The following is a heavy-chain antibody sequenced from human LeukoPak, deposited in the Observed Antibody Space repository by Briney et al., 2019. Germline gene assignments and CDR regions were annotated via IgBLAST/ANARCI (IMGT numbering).Heavy chain of an antibody. J-gene: IGHJ3*02. CDR3: ARDLRDSSGFDHDAFDI. Sequence: GGSLRLSCAASGFTFSSYSMNWVRQAPGKGLEWVSSISSSSSYIYYADSVKGRFTISRDNAKNSLYLQMNGLRAEDTAVYYCARDLRDSSGFDHDAFDIWGQGTMVTVSS. V-gene: IGHV3-21*01. CDR1: GFTFSSYS. D-gene: IGHD3-22*01. CDR2: ISSSSSYI.